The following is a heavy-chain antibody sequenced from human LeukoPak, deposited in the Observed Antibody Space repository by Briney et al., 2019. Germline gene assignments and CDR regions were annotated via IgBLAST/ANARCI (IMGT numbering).Heavy chain of an antibody. CDR3: ARGEIVVIPAAYAWFDP. Sequence: SVKVSCKAFGGTFSSYAISWVRQAPGQGLEWMGRIIPIFGIANYAQKFQGRVTITADKSTSTAYMELSSLRSEDTAVYYCARGEIVVIPAAYAWFDPWGQGTLVTVSS. CDR2: IIPIFGIA. CDR1: GGTFSSYA. V-gene: IGHV1-69*04. J-gene: IGHJ5*02. D-gene: IGHD2-2*01.